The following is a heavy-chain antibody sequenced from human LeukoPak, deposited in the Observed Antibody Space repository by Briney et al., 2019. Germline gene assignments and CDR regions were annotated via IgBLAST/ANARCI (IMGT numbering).Heavy chain of an antibody. CDR1: GFTFSSYA. V-gene: IGHV3-30-3*01. D-gene: IGHD1-26*01. J-gene: IGHJ4*02. Sequence: VGSLRLSCAASGFTFSSYAMHWVRQAPGKGLEWVAVISYDGSNKYYADSVKGRFTISRDNSKNTLYLQMNSLRAEDTAVYYCASPAVGATRSPGTTGVGYFDYWGQGTLVTVSS. CDR3: ASPAVGATRSPGTTGVGYFDY. CDR2: ISYDGSNK.